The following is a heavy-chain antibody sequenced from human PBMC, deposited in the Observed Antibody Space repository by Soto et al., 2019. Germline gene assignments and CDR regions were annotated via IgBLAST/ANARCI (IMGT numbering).Heavy chain of an antibody. V-gene: IGHV3-33*01. J-gene: IGHJ4*02. Sequence: GGSLRLSCAASGFTFSSYGMHWVRQAPGKGLEWVAVIWYDGSNKYYADSVKGRFTISRDNSKNTLYLQMNSLRAEDTAVYYCARPVTTYYDFWSGPLGYWGQGTLVTDSS. D-gene: IGHD3-3*01. CDR3: ARPVTTYYDFWSGPLGY. CDR1: GFTFSSYG. CDR2: IWYDGSNK.